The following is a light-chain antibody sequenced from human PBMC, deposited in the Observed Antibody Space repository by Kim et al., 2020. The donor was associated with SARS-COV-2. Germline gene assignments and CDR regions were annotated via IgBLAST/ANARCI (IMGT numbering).Light chain of an antibody. CDR2: GAS. J-gene: IGKJ1*01. CDR1: QSVSSNY. CDR3: QQYDSTPRT. Sequence: SPGERANLSCRASQSVSSNYVAWYQQKPGQAPRILIDGASSRATGIPDRFSGSGSGTDFILTISRLEPEDFAVYYCQQYDSTPRTFGQGTKVDIK. V-gene: IGKV3-20*01.